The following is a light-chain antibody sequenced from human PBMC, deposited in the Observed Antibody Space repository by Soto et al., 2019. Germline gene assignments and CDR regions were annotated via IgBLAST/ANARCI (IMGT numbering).Light chain of an antibody. CDR1: ESVSSK. J-gene: IGKJ1*01. CDR2: GAS. V-gene: IGKV3-15*01. Sequence: EIEMTQSPPTLSVSPGERVTLSCRASESVSSKLVWYQKKPGQAPRLLIYGASTRATGIPARFSGSGSGTEFTLTISSLQSEDFAVYYCQQYNNWPRTFGQGTKVDIK. CDR3: QQYNNWPRT.